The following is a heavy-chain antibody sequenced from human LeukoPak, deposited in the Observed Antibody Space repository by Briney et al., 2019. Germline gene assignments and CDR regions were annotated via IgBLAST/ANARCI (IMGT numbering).Heavy chain of an antibody. Sequence: SQTLSLTCTVSGGSISSGDYYWSWIRQRPGKGLEWIGYIYYSGSTYYNPSLKSRVTISVDTSKNQLSLKLSSVTAADPAVYYCAREIYDSSGYYSSYFDYWGQGTLVTVSS. CDR2: IYYSGST. D-gene: IGHD3-22*01. J-gene: IGHJ4*02. CDR1: GGSISSGDYY. V-gene: IGHV4-30-4*01. CDR3: AREIYDSSGYYSSYFDY.